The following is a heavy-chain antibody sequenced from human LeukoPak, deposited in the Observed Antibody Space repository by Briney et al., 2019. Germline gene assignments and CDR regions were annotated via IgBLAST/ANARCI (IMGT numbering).Heavy chain of an antibody. CDR3: ARDLSSTPNWEFDY. Sequence: ASVKVSCKASGYTFTGYYMHWVRQAPGQGLEWMGRINPNSGGTNYAQNFQGRVAMSRDTSISTASMELSWLTSDDTAVYYCARDLSSTPNWEFDYWGQGTLVTVSS. CDR1: GYTFTGYY. J-gene: IGHJ4*02. CDR2: INPNSGGT. V-gene: IGHV1-2*06. D-gene: IGHD7-27*01.